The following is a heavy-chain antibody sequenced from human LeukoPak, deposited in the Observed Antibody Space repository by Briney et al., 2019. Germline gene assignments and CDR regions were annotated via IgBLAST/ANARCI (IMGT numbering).Heavy chain of an antibody. CDR2: ISSSGGST. CDR3: APPFRTIIYPYY. V-gene: IGHV3-23*01. J-gene: IGHJ4*02. CDR1: GFTFSSYA. Sequence: GGSLRLSCAASGFTFSSYAMSWVRQAPGKGLEWVSVISSSGGSTYYAVSVKGRFTVSRDNSKNMLYLQMNSLRAEDTAVYYCAPPFRTIIYPYYWGQGTLVTVSS. D-gene: IGHD2-8*01.